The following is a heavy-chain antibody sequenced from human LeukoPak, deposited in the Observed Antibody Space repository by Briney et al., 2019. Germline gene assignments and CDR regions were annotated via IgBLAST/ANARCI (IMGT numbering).Heavy chain of an antibody. CDR2: IYYSGSP. CDR3: VRQSSVLLDY. D-gene: IGHD3-10*01. CDR1: GGSISSYY. J-gene: IGHJ4*02. Sequence: SETLSLTCTVSGGSISSYYWSWIRQPPGKGLEWIGYIYYSGSPNYNPSLKSRVTISVDTSKNQFSLKLSSVTAADTAVYYCVRQSSVLLDYWGQGTLVTVSS. V-gene: IGHV4-59*08.